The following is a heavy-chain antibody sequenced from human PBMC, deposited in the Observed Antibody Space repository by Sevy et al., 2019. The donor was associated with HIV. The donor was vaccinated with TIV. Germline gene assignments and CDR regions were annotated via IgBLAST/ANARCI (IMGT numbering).Heavy chain of an antibody. D-gene: IGHD4-17*01. V-gene: IGHV3-30-3*01. CDR1: GFAFSNYYA. Sequence: GGSLRLSCAASGFAFSNYYAMLWVRQAPGKGLEWVALISYDGSDKYYADSVKGRFTISRDNFKNTLYLQMNSLTTEDTAVYYCARPRAYYVDHYFFYAMDVWGQGTTVTVSS. CDR2: ISYDGSDK. J-gene: IGHJ6*02. CDR3: ARPRAYYVDHYFFYAMDV.